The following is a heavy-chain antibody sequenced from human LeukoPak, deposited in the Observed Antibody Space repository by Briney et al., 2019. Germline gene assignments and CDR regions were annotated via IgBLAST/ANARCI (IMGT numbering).Heavy chain of an antibody. J-gene: IGHJ3*02. V-gene: IGHV3-23*01. CDR3: AKGAPIRITIFGVAFDI. D-gene: IGHD3-3*01. Sequence: GGSLRLSCAASGFTFSSYAMSWVRQAPGKGLEWVSAISGSGGSTYYADSVKGRFTISRDNSKNTLYLQMNSLRAEDTAVYYCAKGAPIRITIFGVAFDIWGQGTMVTVSS. CDR1: GFTFSSYA. CDR2: ISGSGGST.